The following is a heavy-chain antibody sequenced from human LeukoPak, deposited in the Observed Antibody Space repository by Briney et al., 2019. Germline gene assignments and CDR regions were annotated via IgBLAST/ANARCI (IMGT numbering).Heavy chain of an antibody. V-gene: IGHV4-4*07. J-gene: IGHJ3*02. CDR3: ARGGYYDSRNAFDI. D-gene: IGHD3-22*01. Sequence: PSETLSLTCTVSGGSISSYYWSWIRQPAGKGLEWIGRIYSSGSTNYNPSLKSRVTVSVDTSKNQFSLKLSSVTAADTAVYYCARGGYYDSRNAFDIWGQGTMVTVSS. CDR1: GGSISSYY. CDR2: IYSSGST.